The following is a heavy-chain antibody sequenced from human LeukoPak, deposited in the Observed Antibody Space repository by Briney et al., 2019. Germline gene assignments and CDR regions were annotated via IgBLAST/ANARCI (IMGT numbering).Heavy chain of an antibody. J-gene: IGHJ4*02. CDR3: ASGYCSSTSCYNEVDY. CDR2: IYYSGST. D-gene: IGHD2-2*02. V-gene: IGHV4-39*01. Sequence: SETLSLTCTVSGGSISSSSYYRGWIRQPPGKGLEWIGSIYYSGSTYYNPSLKSRVTISVDTSKNQFSLKLGSVTAADTAVYYCASGYCSSTSCYNEVDYWGQGTLVTVSS. CDR1: GGSISSSSYY.